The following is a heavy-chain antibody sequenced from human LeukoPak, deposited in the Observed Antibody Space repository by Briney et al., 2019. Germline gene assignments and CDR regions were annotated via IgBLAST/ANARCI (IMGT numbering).Heavy chain of an antibody. CDR2: ISYDGSNK. V-gene: IGHV3-30-3*01. CDR3: ARDLTYYYDSSGPLGY. J-gene: IGHJ4*02. Sequence: GGSLRLSCAASGFTFSSYAMHWVRQAPGKGLEWGAVISYDGSNKYYADSVKGRFTISRDNSKNTLYLQMNSLRAEDTAVYYCARDLTYYYDSSGPLGYWGQGALVTVSS. CDR1: GFTFSSYA. D-gene: IGHD3-22*01.